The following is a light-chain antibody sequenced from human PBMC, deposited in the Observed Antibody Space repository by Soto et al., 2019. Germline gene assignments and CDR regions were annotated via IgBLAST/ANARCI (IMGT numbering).Light chain of an antibody. CDR2: AAS. V-gene: IGKV1-12*01. CDR1: QGVGDW. J-gene: IGKJ5*01. Sequence: DIQMTQSPSSVSASVGDTVTITCRASQGVGDWLAWYQQKPGEAPKLLIYAASTLQSGVPPRFSGSKSGTEFTLTISSLQPEDFASYYCQQANSFPITFGQGTRLEIK. CDR3: QQANSFPIT.